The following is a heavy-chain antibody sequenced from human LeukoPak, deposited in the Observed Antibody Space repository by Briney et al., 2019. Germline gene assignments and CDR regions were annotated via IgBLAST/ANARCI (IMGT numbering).Heavy chain of an antibody. CDR2: IIPILGIA. J-gene: IGHJ4*02. CDR1: GGTFSSYA. Sequence: SVKVSCKASGGTFSSYAICWVRQAPGQGLEWMGRIIPILGIANYAQKFQGRVTITADKSTSTAYMELSSLRSEDTAVYYCARDPTTVVTPDDYRGQGTLVTVSS. CDR3: ARDPTTVVTPDDY. V-gene: IGHV1-69*04. D-gene: IGHD4-23*01.